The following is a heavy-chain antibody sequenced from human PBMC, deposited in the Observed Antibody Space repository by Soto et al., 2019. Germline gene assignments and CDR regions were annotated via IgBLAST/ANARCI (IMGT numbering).Heavy chain of an antibody. CDR1: GGSISSGGYY. J-gene: IGHJ4*02. Sequence: SETLSLTCTVSGGSISSGGYYWSWIRQHPGKGLEWIGYIYYSGSTYYNPSLKSRVTISIDTSKNQFSLKLSSVTAADTAVYYCARASSSWPEDYWGQGTLVTVSS. CDR2: IYYSGST. D-gene: IGHD6-13*01. CDR3: ARASSSWPEDY. V-gene: IGHV4-31*03.